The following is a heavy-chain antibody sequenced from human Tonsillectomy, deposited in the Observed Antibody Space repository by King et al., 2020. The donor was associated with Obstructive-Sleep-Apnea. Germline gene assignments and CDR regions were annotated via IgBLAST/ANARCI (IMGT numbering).Heavy chain of an antibody. Sequence: QLQESGPGLVKPSETLSLSCTVSGYSMNRGYNWGWIRQPPGKGLEWIGSIHHSGSTCYNPSLNSRVTISVDTSKNQLSLKLSSVTAADTAVYYCARDTYCSGGSCYPYSFDYWGQGTLVTVSS. CDR2: IHHSGST. J-gene: IGHJ4*02. CDR1: GYSMNRGYN. V-gene: IGHV4-38-2*02. CDR3: ARDTYCSGGSCYPYSFDY. D-gene: IGHD2-15*01.